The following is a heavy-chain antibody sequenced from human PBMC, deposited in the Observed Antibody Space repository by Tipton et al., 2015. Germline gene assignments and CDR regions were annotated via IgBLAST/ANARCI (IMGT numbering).Heavy chain of an antibody. V-gene: IGHV4-31*03. D-gene: IGHD2-15*01. CDR3: ARDLATSCPAGICQFFDY. CDR1: GRSLTGGGSH. CDR2: ISYSGNT. Sequence: TLSLTCTVSGRSLTGGGSHWTCLRQHPGKGLEWIGYISYSGNTNYSPSLRNRVTISADTSKNQFSLNLTSATAADTALYYCARDLATSCPAGICQFFDYWGQGAVVTVSS. J-gene: IGHJ4*02.